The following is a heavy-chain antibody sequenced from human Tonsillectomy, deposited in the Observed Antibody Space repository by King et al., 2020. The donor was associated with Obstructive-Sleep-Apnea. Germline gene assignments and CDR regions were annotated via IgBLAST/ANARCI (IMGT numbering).Heavy chain of an antibody. CDR1: GFTFSSYD. Sequence: VQLVESGGGLVQPGGSLRLSCAASGFTFSSYDMHWVRQATGKGLEWVSAIGTAGDTYYPGSVKGRFTISRENAKNSLYLQMNSLRAGDTAVYYCARGGGSGGFDYWGQGTLVTVSS. CDR3: ARGGGSGGFDY. J-gene: IGHJ4*02. V-gene: IGHV3-13*01. D-gene: IGHD3-10*01. CDR2: IGTAGDT.